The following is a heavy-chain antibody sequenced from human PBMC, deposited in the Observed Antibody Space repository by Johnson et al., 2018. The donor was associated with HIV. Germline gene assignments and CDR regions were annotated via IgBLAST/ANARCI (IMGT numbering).Heavy chain of an antibody. CDR2: IYSKTDGGTT. Sequence: EVQLVESGGGVVQPGRSLRLSCAASGFTFINAWMSWVRQAPGKGLEWVGRIYSKTDGGTTEYAAPVKGRFTISRDDSKNTLYLQMNSLRAEDTAVYYCARSWELGETAFDIWGQGTMVTVSS. D-gene: IGHD1-26*01. CDR3: ARSWELGETAFDI. CDR1: GFTFINAW. V-gene: IGHV3-15*01. J-gene: IGHJ3*02.